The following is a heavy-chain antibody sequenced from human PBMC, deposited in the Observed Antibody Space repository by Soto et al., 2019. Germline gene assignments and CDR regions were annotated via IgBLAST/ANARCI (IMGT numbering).Heavy chain of an antibody. D-gene: IGHD2-2*01. CDR1: GGSFSGYY. Sequence: SETLSLTCAVYGGSFSGYYWSWIRQPPGKGLEWIGGINHSGSTNYNPSLKSRVTISVDTSKNQFSLKLSSVTAADTAVYYCARGRAYTCSSTSCYVPFDIWGQGTMVTVSS. V-gene: IGHV4-34*01. CDR2: INHSGST. J-gene: IGHJ3*02. CDR3: ARGRAYTCSSTSCYVPFDI.